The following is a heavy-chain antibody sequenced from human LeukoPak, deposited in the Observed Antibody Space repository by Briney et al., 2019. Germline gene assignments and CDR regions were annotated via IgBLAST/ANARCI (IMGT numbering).Heavy chain of an antibody. CDR1: GYSFTSYW. Sequence: GESLQISCKGSGYSFTSYWIGWVRQLPGKGLEWMGIIYPGDSDTTYSPSFQGQVTISADKSISTAYLQWSSLKASDTAMYYCARRDGYCSSTSCYADYYYGMDVWGQGTTVTVSS. CDR2: IYPGDSDT. J-gene: IGHJ6*02. CDR3: ARRDGYCSSTSCYADYYYGMDV. D-gene: IGHD2-2*01. V-gene: IGHV5-51*01.